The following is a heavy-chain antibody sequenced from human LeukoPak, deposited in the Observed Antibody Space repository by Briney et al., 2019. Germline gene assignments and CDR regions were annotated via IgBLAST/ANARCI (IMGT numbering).Heavy chain of an antibody. V-gene: IGHV3-9*01. Sequence: GRSLRLSCAASGFTFDDYAMHWVRQAPGKGLEWVSGISWNSGSIGYADSVKGRFTISRDNAKNSLYLQMNSLRAEDTALYYCAKGSHRVRQWLVRLDYYYYYMDVWGKGTTVTISS. J-gene: IGHJ6*03. CDR3: AKGSHRVRQWLVRLDYYYYYMDV. CDR1: GFTFDDYA. CDR2: ISWNSGSI. D-gene: IGHD6-19*01.